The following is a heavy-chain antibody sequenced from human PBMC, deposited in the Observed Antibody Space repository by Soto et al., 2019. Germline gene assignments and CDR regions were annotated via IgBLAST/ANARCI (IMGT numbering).Heavy chain of an antibody. CDR1: GCSISSGGYY. Sequence: PSETLSLTCTVSGCSISSGGYYWSWIRQHPGKGLEWIGYIYYSGSTYYNPSLKSRVTISVDTSKNQFSLKLSSVTAADTAVYYCARVYAATRGYYYYYYMDVWGKGTTVTVSS. CDR3: ARVYAATRGYYYYYYMDV. D-gene: IGHD2-15*01. J-gene: IGHJ6*03. CDR2: IYYSGST. V-gene: IGHV4-31*03.